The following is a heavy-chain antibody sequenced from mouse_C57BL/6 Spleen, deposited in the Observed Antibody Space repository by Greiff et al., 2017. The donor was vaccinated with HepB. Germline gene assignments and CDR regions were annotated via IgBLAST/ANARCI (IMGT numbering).Heavy chain of an antibody. D-gene: IGHD2-2*01. V-gene: IGHV10-1*01. J-gene: IGHJ3*01. CDR1: GFSFNTYA. CDR2: IRSKSNNYAT. Sequence: EVQLVESGGGLVQPKGSLKLSCAASGFSFNTYAMNWVRQAPGKGLEWVARIRSKSNNYATYYADSVKDRFTISRDDSESMLYLQMNNLKTEDTAMYYCVRDGVTTGFAYWGQGTLVTVSA. CDR3: VRDGVTTGFAY.